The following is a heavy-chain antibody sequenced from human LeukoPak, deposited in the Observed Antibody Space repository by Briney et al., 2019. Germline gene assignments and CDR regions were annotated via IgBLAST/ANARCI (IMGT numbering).Heavy chain of an antibody. CDR3: ARDRGYSSSWDAFDI. J-gene: IGHJ3*02. CDR2: IRFGGSYD. CDR1: GFTFSSYG. V-gene: IGHV3-30*02. D-gene: IGHD6-13*01. Sequence: GGSLRLSCVASGFTFSSYGMHWVRQAPGKGLEWVAFIRFGGSYDYYADSVKGRFTISRDNSKNTLYLQMNSLRAEDTAVYYCARDRGYSSSWDAFDIWGQGTMVTVSS.